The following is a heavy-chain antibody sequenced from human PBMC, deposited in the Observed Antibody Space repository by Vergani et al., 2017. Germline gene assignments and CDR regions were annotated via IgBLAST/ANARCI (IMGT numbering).Heavy chain of an antibody. CDR3: ARDQNQDKYYYDSSGYYHGGSRGRDYYMDV. Sequence: EVQLVESGGGLIQPGGSLRLSCAASGFTVSSNYMSWVRQAPGKGLEWVSVIYSGGSTYYADSVKGRFTISRDNSKNTLYLQMNSLRAEDTAVYYCARDQNQDKYYYDSSGYYHGGSRGRDYYMDVWGKGTTVTVSS. CDR2: IYSGGST. D-gene: IGHD3-22*01. V-gene: IGHV3-53*01. CDR1: GFTVSSNY. J-gene: IGHJ6*03.